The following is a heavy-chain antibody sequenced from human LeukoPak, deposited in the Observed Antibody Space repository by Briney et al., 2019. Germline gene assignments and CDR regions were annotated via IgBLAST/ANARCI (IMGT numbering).Heavy chain of an antibody. CDR3: ARVNRVTAIQELDY. J-gene: IGHJ4*02. V-gene: IGHV3-11*01. CDR1: GFTFSDYY. D-gene: IGHD2-21*02. Sequence: GGSLRLSCAASGFTFSDYYMTWIRQAPGKGLEWVSCISSSGSTIFYADSVKGRFTISRDNAKSSLFLQMNSLGAEDTAVYYCARVNRVTAIQELDYWGQGTLVTVSS. CDR2: ISSSGSTI.